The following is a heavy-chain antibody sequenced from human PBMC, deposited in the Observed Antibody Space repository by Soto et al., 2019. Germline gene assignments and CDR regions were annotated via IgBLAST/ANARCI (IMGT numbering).Heavy chain of an antibody. CDR2: ISGSGGSA. J-gene: IGHJ5*02. CDR3: AKDRFHVVVTVSIFDP. D-gene: IGHD2-21*02. CDR1: GFTFSSYA. Sequence: GGSLRLSCAASGFTFSSYAMSWVRKAPGKGLEWVSTISGSGGSADYADSVKGRFTISRDNPQNTLYLEMNSLRAEDTAIYYCAKDRFHVVVTVSIFDPWGQGTLVTVSS. V-gene: IGHV3-23*01.